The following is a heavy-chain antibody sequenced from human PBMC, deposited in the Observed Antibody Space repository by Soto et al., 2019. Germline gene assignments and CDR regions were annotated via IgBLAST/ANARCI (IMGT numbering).Heavy chain of an antibody. V-gene: IGHV1-58*01. D-gene: IGHD3-3*01. CDR2: IVVGSGNT. J-gene: IGHJ4*02. Sequence: ASVKVSCKASGFTFTSSAVQWVRQARGQRLEWIGWIVVGSGNTNYAQKFQERVTITRDMSTSTAYMELSSLRSEDTAVYYCAAGQLPWGKYDFWSIGFDYWGQGTLVTVSS. CDR3: AAGQLPWGKYDFWSIGFDY. CDR1: GFTFTSSA.